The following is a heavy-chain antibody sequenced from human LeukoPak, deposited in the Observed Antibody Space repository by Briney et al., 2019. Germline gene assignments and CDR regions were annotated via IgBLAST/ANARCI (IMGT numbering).Heavy chain of an antibody. D-gene: IGHD2-2*01. Sequence: SETLSLTCTDSGDCLSGSYRSWIRQSAGERPEYIGRINFSETTNYIPSLRSRVTLSMDTSKNQVSLDLSAVTAADTAVYYCAKLLLPASKGAFIIWGLGTLVTVSS. CDR2: INFSETT. CDR3: AKLLLPASKGAFII. CDR1: GDCLSGSY. J-gene: IGHJ3*02. V-gene: IGHV4-4*07.